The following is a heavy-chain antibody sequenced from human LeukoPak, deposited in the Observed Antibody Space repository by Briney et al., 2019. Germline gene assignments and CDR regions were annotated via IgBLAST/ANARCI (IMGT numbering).Heavy chain of an antibody. Sequence: SETLSLTCTVSGGSISSYYWSWIRQPPGKGLEWIGYIYYSGSTNYNPSLKSRVTISVDTSKDQFSLKLSSVTAADTAVYYCARGLRTYSSSAGYWGQGTLVTVSS. CDR2: IYYSGST. D-gene: IGHD6-13*01. J-gene: IGHJ4*02. CDR3: ARGLRTYSSSAGY. CDR1: GGSISSYY. V-gene: IGHV4-59*01.